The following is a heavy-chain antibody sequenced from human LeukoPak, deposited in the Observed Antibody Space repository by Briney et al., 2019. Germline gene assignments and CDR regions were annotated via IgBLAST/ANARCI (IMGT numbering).Heavy chain of an antibody. CDR1: GFTFTNAW. CDR2: IKSKGDGETT. CDR3: TTDLGLTMIRGVIVY. V-gene: IGHV3-15*01. D-gene: IGHD3-10*01. Sequence: GGSLRLSCAASGFTFTNAWMTWVRQAPGKGLEWVGRIKSKGDGETTDYAAPVKGRFSMSRDDSKATMYLQMYSLEAEDTAVYYCTTDLGLTMIRGVIVYWGQGALVTVS. J-gene: IGHJ4*02.